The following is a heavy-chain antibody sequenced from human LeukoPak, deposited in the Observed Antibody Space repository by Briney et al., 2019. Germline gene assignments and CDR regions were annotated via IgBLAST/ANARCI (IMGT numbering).Heavy chain of an antibody. J-gene: IGHJ6*02. CDR3: ARDKGVAALLSGMDV. V-gene: IGHV1-69*04. Sequence: SVKVSCKASGGTFSSYAISWVRQAPGQGLEWMGRIIPILGIANYAQKFQGRVTITADKSTSTAYMELSSLRSEDTAVYYCARDKGVAALLSGMDVWGQGTTVTVSS. D-gene: IGHD6-13*01. CDR1: GGTFSSYA. CDR2: IIPILGIA.